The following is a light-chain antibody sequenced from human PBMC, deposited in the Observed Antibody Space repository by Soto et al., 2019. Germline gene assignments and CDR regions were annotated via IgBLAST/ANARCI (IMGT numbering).Light chain of an antibody. V-gene: IGKV3-20*01. CDR3: QQYSNAPLT. CDR1: QGIGDT. J-gene: IGKJ1*01. Sequence: EIVMTQSPATLSVSPGEGATLSCRASQGIGDTLAWYQQKPGQTPRLLIYDASSRATGISDRFSASGSGTDFTLTISRLEPEDFAVYYCQQYSNAPLTFGQGTKVDIK. CDR2: DAS.